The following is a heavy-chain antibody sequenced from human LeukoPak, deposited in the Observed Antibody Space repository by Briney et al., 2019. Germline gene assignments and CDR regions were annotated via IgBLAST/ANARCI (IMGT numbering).Heavy chain of an antibody. J-gene: IGHJ4*02. CDR1: GGSVGSGAYY. CDR2: IYYSGST. D-gene: IGHD3-9*01. CDR3: ARDRGDTGYDY. Sequence: PSETLSLTCTVSGGSVGSGAYYWSWIRQPPGKGLEWIGYIYYSGSTNYNRSLKSRVTLSKDTSKNQFSLKLSSVTAADTAVYYCARDRGDTGYDYWGQGTLVTVSS. V-gene: IGHV4-61*08.